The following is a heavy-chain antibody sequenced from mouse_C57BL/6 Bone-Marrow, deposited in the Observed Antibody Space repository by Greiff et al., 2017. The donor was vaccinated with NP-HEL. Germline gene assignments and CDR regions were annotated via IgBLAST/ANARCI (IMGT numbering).Heavy chain of an antibody. CDR1: GYTFTSYW. CDR2: INPSSGYT. D-gene: IGHD1-1*01. J-gene: IGHJ4*01. CDR3: ARWTTVVPYAMDY. V-gene: IGHV1-7*01. Sequence: VQLQQSGAELAKPGASVKLSCKASGYTFTSYWMHWVKQRPGQGLEWIGYINPSSGYTKYNQKFKDKDTLTADKSSSTAYMQLSSLTYEDSAVYYCARWTTVVPYAMDYWGQGTSVTVSA.